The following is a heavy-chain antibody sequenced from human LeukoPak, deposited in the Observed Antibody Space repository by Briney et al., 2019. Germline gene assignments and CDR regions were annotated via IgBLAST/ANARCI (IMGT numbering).Heavy chain of an antibody. CDR1: GYTLTAYY. Sequence: ASVKVSCKASGYTLTAYYMHWVRQAPGQGLEWMGWINPNTGGTNYAQKFQGRVTMTWDASISTAYMELRGLRSDDTAVFYCASSDGYNKAGYYYYMDVWGKGATVTVSS. CDR3: ASSDGYNKAGYYYYMDV. J-gene: IGHJ6*03. CDR2: INPNTGGT. V-gene: IGHV1-2*02. D-gene: IGHD5-24*01.